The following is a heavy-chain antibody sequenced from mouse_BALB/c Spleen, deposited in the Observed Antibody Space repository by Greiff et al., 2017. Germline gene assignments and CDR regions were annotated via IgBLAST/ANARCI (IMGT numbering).Heavy chain of an antibody. CDR1: GYSITSDYA. CDR3: ARYGNYVGFDY. CDR2: ISYSGST. Sequence: EVKLVESGPGLVKPSQSLSLTCTVTGYSITSDYAWNWIRQFPGNKLEWMGYISYSGSTSYNPSLKSRISITRDTSKNQFFLQLNSVTTEDTATYYCARYGNYVGFDYWGQGTTLTVSS. D-gene: IGHD2-1*01. J-gene: IGHJ2*01. V-gene: IGHV3-2*02.